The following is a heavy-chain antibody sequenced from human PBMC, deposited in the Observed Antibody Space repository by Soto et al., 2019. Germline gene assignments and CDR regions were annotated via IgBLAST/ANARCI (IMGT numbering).Heavy chain of an antibody. Sequence: SVKVSCKASGGTFSSYAISWVRQAPGQGLEWMGGIIPIFGTANYAQKFQGRVTITADESTSTAYMELSSLRSEDTAVYYCARVTIAARFVGYYYGMDVWGQGTTVTVSS. V-gene: IGHV1-69*13. CDR3: ARVTIAARFVGYYYGMDV. CDR2: IIPIFGTA. D-gene: IGHD6-6*01. J-gene: IGHJ6*02. CDR1: GGTFSSYA.